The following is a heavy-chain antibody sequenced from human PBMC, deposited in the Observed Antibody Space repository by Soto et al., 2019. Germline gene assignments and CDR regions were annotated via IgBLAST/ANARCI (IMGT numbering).Heavy chain of an antibody. CDR1: GGSFSGYY. CDR2: INHSGST. D-gene: IGHD4-17*01. CDR3: ARLFPLRSITVSGSGGYGMDV. J-gene: IGHJ6*02. Sequence: ASETLSLTCAVYGGSFSGYYWSWIRQPPGKGLEWIGEINHSGSTNYNPSLKSRVTISVDTSKNQFSLKLSSVTAADTAVHYCARLFPLRSITVSGSGGYGMDVWGQGTTVTVSS. V-gene: IGHV4-34*01.